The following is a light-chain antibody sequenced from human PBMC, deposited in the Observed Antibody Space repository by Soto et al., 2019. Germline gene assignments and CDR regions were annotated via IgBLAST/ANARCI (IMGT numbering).Light chain of an antibody. Sequence: DIQMTQSPSPLSASVGDRVTITCRASQSISSYVNWYQQTPGKAPKVLIYAASNLQSGVPSRFSGSGSGTDFTLTISSLQPEDFATYYCQQSYSTPWTFGQGTKVEIK. CDR3: QQSYSTPWT. J-gene: IGKJ1*01. CDR2: AAS. CDR1: QSISSY. V-gene: IGKV1-39*01.